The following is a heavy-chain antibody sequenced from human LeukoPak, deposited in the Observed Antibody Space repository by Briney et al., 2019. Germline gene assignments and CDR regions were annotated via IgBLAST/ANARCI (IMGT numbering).Heavy chain of an antibody. Sequence: SETLSLTCAVYGGSFSGYYWSWIRQPPGKGLEWIGEINHSGSTNYNPSLKSRVTISVDTSKNQFSLKLSSVTAADTAVYYCARHQIYGGNSLDQWGQGTLVTVSS. D-gene: IGHD4-23*01. CDR2: INHSGST. CDR3: ARHQIYGGNSLDQ. J-gene: IGHJ4*02. V-gene: IGHV4-34*01. CDR1: GGSFSGYY.